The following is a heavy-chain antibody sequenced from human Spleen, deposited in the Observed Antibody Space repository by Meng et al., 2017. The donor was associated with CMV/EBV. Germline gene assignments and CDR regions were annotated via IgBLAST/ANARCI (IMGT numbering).Heavy chain of an antibody. CDR1: VNDASYS. J-gene: IGHJ4*02. CDR2: IFYTGST. D-gene: IGHD3-22*01. CDR3: TRDVANYDSSDYYRTLDL. Sequence: VNDASYSWSWIRQPPGKGLEWIGYIFYTGSTNSNPSLKSRVVISVDTSKNQFFLRLRSVTAADTAVYYCTRDVANYDSSDYYRTLDLWSQGTLVTVSS. V-gene: IGHV4-61*01.